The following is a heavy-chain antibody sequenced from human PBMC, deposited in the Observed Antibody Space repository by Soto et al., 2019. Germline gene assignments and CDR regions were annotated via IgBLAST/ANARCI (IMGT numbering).Heavy chain of an antibody. CDR2: IYYSGGT. V-gene: IGHV4-59*01. CDR1: GSYIRPYY. Sequence: SETLSLTCSVSGSYIRPYYWSWLRQPPGKGLEWIGNIYYSGGTNYNPSLKSRVIMSVASSKNQVSLRPNSVTAADTAVYYCTRVGGYYGDYPNFGYWGQGALVTVSS. D-gene: IGHD4-17*01. J-gene: IGHJ4*02. CDR3: TRVGGYYGDYPNFGY.